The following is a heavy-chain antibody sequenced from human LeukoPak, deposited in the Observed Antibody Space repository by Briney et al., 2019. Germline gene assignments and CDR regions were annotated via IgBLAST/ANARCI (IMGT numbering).Heavy chain of an antibody. CDR3: APEDCSGGSCYPFDY. CDR2: INHSGST. D-gene: IGHD2-15*01. CDR1: GGSFSGYY. V-gene: IGHV4-34*01. J-gene: IGHJ4*02. Sequence: KPSETLSLTCAVYGGSFSGYYWSWIRDPPGKGLEWIGEINHSGSTNYNPSLKSRVTISVDTSKNQFSLKLSSVTAADTAVYYCAPEDCSGGSCYPFDYWGQGTLVTVSS.